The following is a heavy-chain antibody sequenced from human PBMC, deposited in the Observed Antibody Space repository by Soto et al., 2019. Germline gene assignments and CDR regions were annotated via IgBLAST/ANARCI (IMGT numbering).Heavy chain of an antibody. V-gene: IGHV3-48*04. J-gene: IGHJ4*02. CDR3: ARMGRSGMGAAGGGWVK. CDR2: IESISST. D-gene: IGHD1-26*01. CDR1: GFLFSSYS. Sequence: PGGSLRLSCAGSGFLFSSYSMNWVRQATGKELEWVSYIESISSTDYADSVKGRSTISRDNAKNTLYLQMNSLKAEDTAVYYCARMGRSGMGAAGGGWVKWGQGTQVTVSS.